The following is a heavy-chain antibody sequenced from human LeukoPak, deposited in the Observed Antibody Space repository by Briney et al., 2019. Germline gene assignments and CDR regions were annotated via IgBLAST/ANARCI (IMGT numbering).Heavy chain of an antibody. J-gene: IGHJ6*03. V-gene: IGHV3-33*01. CDR2: TGPDGKKT. CDR3: ARQMVEGQQNYYMDV. CDR1: GFTFNRYG. D-gene: IGHD2-15*01. Sequence: GGSLRLACAASGFTFNRYGMHWVRQAPGKGLEWVAFTGPDGKKTFYGDSLNGRFTISRDNFEDTVFLQMNTMRAEDTAVYYCARQMVEGQQNYYMDVWGNGTTVTVSS.